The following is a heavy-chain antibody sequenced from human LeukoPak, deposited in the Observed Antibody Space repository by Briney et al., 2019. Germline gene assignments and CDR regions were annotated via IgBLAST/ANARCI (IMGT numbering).Heavy chain of an antibody. V-gene: IGHV1-8*01. J-gene: IGHJ5*02. CDR2: MNPNSGNT. D-gene: IGHD4-11*01. Sequence: ASVKVSCKASGYTFTSYDINWVRQATGQRLEWMGWMNPNSGNTGYAQKFQGRVTMTRNTSISTAYMELSSLRSEDTAVYYCARVPTYKYSNRRRYWFDPWGQGTLVTVSS. CDR1: GYTFTSYD. CDR3: ARVPTYKYSNRRRYWFDP.